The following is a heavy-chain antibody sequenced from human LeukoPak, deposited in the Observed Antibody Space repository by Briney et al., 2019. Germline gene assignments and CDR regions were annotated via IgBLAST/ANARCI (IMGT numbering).Heavy chain of an antibody. CDR1: GGSISSGSYY. J-gene: IGHJ4*02. CDR2: IYYSGST. Sequence: SETLSLTCTVSGGSISSGSYYWGWIRQPPGKGLEWIGSIYYSGSTYYNPSLKSRITVSLDTSKNQLSLKLSSVTAADTAAYYCARDKTFEVVNFFDYWGQGTLVTVSS. D-gene: IGHD3-3*01. V-gene: IGHV4-39*07. CDR3: ARDKTFEVVNFFDY.